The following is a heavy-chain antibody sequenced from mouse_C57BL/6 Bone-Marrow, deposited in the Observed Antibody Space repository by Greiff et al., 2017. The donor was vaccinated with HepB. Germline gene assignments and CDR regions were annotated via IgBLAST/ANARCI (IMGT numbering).Heavy chain of an antibody. CDR3: AKYYDYDVYAMDY. CDR2: IYPGSGST. CDR1: GYTFTSYW. Sequence: QVQLQQPGAELVKPGASVKMSCKASGYTFTSYWITWVKQRPGQGLEWIGDIYPGSGSTNYNEKFKGKATFTADTSSNTAYMQLSSLTTEDSAIYYCAKYYDYDVYAMDYWGQGTSVTVSS. D-gene: IGHD2-4*01. J-gene: IGHJ4*01. V-gene: IGHV1-55*01.